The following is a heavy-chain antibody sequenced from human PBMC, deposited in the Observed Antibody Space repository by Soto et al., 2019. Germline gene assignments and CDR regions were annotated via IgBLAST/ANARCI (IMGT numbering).Heavy chain of an antibody. CDR1: GFSLSTSGVG. CDR3: AHLVVAGITYSFDS. J-gene: IGHJ4*02. CDR2: IYWDDDK. V-gene: IGHV2-5*02. Sequence: QITLKESDPTLVKPTQTLTLTCTFSGFSLSTSGVGVGWIRQPPGRALEGLTLIYWDDDKRNSPFLKSRLTITKDTSKNQVVRTMTNMDPVYTATYYCAHLVVAGITYSFDSWGQGTLVTVSS. D-gene: IGHD2-15*01.